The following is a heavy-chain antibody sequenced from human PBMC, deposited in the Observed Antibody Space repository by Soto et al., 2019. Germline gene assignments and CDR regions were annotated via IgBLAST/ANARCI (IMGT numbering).Heavy chain of an antibody. CDR3: ARESPEWFDP. Sequence: GASVKVSCKASGGTFSSYAISWARQAPGQGLEWMGGIIPIFGTANYAQKFQGRVTITADESTSTAYMELSSLRSEDTAVYYCARESPEWFDPWGQGTLVTVSS. CDR1: GGTFSSYA. V-gene: IGHV1-69*13. J-gene: IGHJ5*02. CDR2: IIPIFGTA.